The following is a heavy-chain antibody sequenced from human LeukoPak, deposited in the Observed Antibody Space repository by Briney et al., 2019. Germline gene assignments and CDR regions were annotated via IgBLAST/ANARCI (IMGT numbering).Heavy chain of an antibody. D-gene: IGHD6-6*01. CDR2: MSSSSSYI. Sequence: GGSLRLSCAASGFTFSSYSMNWVRQAPGKGLEWVSSMSSSSSYIYYADSVKGRFTISRDNAKNSLYLQMNSLRAEATAVYYCARRRVLRHDAFDIWGQGTMVTVSS. CDR3: ARRRVLRHDAFDI. CDR1: GFTFSSYS. J-gene: IGHJ3*02. V-gene: IGHV3-21*04.